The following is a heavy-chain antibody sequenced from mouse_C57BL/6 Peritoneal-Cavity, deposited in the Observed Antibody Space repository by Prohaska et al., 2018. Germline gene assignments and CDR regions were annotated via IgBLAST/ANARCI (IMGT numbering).Heavy chain of an antibody. CDR3: ARSDITTVVADY. Sequence: MSCKASGYTFTSYTMHWVKQRPGQGLEWIGYINPSSGYNKYNQKVKDKATLTADKSSSTAYMQLSSLTSEDSAVYYCARSDITTVVADYWGQGTTLTVSS. V-gene: IGHV1-4*01. J-gene: IGHJ2*01. D-gene: IGHD1-1*01. CDR2: INPSSGYN. CDR1: GYTFTSYT.